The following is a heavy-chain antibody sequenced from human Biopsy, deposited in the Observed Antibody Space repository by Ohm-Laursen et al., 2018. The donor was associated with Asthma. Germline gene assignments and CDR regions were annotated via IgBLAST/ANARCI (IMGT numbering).Heavy chain of an antibody. V-gene: IGHV4-59*01. J-gene: IGHJ4*02. D-gene: IGHD6-19*01. Sequence: SETLSLTCSVYGGSISSFYWSWIRQSPEKGLDWMGYVYWTVSTNYNPSLKSRITMSVDTSKNRMFLELTSVTATDTAIYYCVRAVRNEQWLAPFDYWGQGKPVAGSS. CDR2: VYWTVST. CDR3: VRAVRNEQWLAPFDY. CDR1: GGSISSFY.